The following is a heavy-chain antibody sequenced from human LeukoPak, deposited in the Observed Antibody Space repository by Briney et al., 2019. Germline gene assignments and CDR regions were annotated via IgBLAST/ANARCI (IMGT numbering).Heavy chain of an antibody. CDR2: ISSTSTYI. V-gene: IGHV3-21*01. CDR1: GFTFSSYS. J-gene: IGHJ4*02. CDR3: TRAVAAADFSPGY. Sequence: RGSLRLSCVASGFTFSSYSMNWVRQAPGQGLEWVSCISSTSTYIYYADSVKGRFTISRDNANNSVYLQMNSLRAEDTAVYYCTRAVAAADFSPGYWGQGTLVTVPS. D-gene: IGHD6-13*01.